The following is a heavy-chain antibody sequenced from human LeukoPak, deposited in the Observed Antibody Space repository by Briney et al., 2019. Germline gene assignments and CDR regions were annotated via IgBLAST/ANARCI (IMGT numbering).Heavy chain of an antibody. CDR2: ISSSSSYI. V-gene: IGHV3-21*01. D-gene: IGHD1-26*01. CDR3: ARNEWGDAFDI. Sequence: KPGGSLRLSCAASGFTFSSYSMNWVRQAPGKGLEWVSSISSSSSYIHSADSVRGRFTISRDNAMNSLFLQMNSLRAEDTAVYYCARNEWGDAFDIWGQGTMVTVFS. J-gene: IGHJ3*02. CDR1: GFTFSSYS.